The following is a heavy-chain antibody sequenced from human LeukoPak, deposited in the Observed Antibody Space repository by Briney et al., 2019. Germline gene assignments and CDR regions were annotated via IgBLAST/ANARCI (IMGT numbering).Heavy chain of an antibody. Sequence: GGSLRLSCAASGVTFSSYEMNWVRQAPGKGLEWVSYISGGGNTVHYADSVKGRFTISRDNTKNSLYLQMNSLRAEDTAVYYCARVPGSSGWNYYFDYWGRGTLVTVSS. D-gene: IGHD6-19*01. J-gene: IGHJ4*02. CDR1: GVTFSSYE. CDR3: ARVPGSSGWNYYFDY. CDR2: ISGGGNTV. V-gene: IGHV3-48*03.